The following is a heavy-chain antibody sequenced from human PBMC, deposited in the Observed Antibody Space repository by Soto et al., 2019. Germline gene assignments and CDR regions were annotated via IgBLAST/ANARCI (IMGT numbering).Heavy chain of an antibody. CDR1: GGSIRTSV. J-gene: IGHJ4*02. Sequence: PSWGVALSCTVSGGSIRTSVGSGAREFQRRGLEWIGYASYSGGTHYNPSLRRRVPLSADTSKKKFSLTANAVTAADPPLYQCARHVARIVSVFDLWGQGTLVTLS. CDR2: ASYSGGT. D-gene: IGHD2-15*01. V-gene: IGHV4-59*08. CDR3: ARHVARIVSVFDL.